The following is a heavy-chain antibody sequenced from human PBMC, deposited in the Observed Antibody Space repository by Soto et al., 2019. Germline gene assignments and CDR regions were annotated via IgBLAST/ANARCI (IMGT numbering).Heavy chain of an antibody. Sequence: ASVKVSCKASGYTFTIYGISWVRQAPGQGLEWMGWISAYNGNTNYAQKLQGRVTMTTDTSMSTAYMELRSLRSDDTAVYYCARDPPYYDFWSGYYSPHGMDVWGQGTTVTVSS. D-gene: IGHD3-3*01. CDR2: ISAYNGNT. CDR3: ARDPPYYDFWSGYYSPHGMDV. J-gene: IGHJ6*02. CDR1: GYTFTIYG. V-gene: IGHV1-18*01.